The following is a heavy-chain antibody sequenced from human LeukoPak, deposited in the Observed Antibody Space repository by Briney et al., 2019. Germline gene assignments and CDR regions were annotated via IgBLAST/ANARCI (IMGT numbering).Heavy chain of an antibody. D-gene: IGHD6-19*01. CDR1: GFTFNSYG. V-gene: IGHV3-30*02. CDR2: IRYDGSIK. J-gene: IGHJ4*02. CDR3: AKDRVVAVAAIGGFDY. Sequence: PGGSLRLSCAAAGFTFNSYGMHWVRQAPGKGLEWVAFIRYDGSIKYYADSVKGRFTISRDNSKNTLFLQMNSLRAEDTALYYCAKDRVVAVAAIGGFDYWGQGTLVTVSS.